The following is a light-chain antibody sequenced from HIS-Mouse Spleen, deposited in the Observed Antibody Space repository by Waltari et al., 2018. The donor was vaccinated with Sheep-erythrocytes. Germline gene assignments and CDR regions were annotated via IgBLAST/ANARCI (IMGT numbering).Light chain of an antibody. V-gene: IGKV1-39*01. CDR2: AAS. J-gene: IGKJ3*01. Sequence: DIQMTQSPSSLSASVGDRVTITCRASQSISSYLNCYPQKPGKAPKLLIYAASSLQSGVPSRFSGSGSGTDFTLTISSLQPEDFATYYCQQSYSTPQFTFGPGTKVDIK. CDR3: QQSYSTPQFT. CDR1: QSISSY.